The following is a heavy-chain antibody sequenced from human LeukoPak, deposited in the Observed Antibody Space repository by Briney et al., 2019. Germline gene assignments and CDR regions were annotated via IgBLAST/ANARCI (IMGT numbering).Heavy chain of an antibody. CDR3: ARVVVVVPAAMPWVYNWFDP. D-gene: IGHD2-2*01. J-gene: IGHJ5*02. Sequence: PSETLSLTCTVSGGSISSSSYYWGWIRQPPGKGLEWIGSIYYSGSTYYNPSLKSLVTISVDTSKNQFSLKLSSVTAADTAVYYCARVVVVVPAAMPWVYNWFDPWGQGTLVTVSS. V-gene: IGHV4-39*07. CDR2: IYYSGST. CDR1: GGSISSSSYY.